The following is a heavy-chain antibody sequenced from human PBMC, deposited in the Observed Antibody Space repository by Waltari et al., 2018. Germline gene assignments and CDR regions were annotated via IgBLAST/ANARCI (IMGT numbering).Heavy chain of an antibody. CDR2: ISWNSGSI. Sequence: EVQLVESGGGLVKPGGSLRLSCAASGFTFDDYAMHWVRQAPGKGLEWVSGISWNSGSIGYADSVKGRFTISRDNAKNSLYLQMNSLRAEDMALYYCAKGRKYSSSLPYYFDYWGQGTLVTVSS. J-gene: IGHJ4*02. CDR1: GFTFDDYA. CDR3: AKGRKYSSSLPYYFDY. D-gene: IGHD6-13*01. V-gene: IGHV3-9*03.